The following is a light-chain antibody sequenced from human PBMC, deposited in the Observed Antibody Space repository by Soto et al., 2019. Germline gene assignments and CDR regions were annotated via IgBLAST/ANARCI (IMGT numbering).Light chain of an antibody. CDR1: QGISNY. Sequence: DVQMTQSPSSLSASVGDRVAITCRASQGISNYLAWYQQKPGKVPKLLIYAAYTLQSGVPSRFSGSGSGTDFTLTISGLQPEDFATNYCQRYKSALFPFGLGPKWTSN. V-gene: IGKV1-27*01. CDR3: QRYKSALFP. CDR2: AAY. J-gene: IGKJ3*01.